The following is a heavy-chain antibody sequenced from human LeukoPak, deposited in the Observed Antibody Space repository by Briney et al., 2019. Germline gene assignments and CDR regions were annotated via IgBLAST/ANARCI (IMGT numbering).Heavy chain of an antibody. CDR2: IIPIFGTA. CDR1: GGTFSSYA. D-gene: IGHD1-14*01. Sequence: ASVKVSCKASGGTFSSYAISWVRQAPGQGLEWMGGIIPIFGTANYAQKFQGRVTITADESTSTAYTELSSLRSEDTAVYYCARSIEPVLNYFDYWGQGTLVTVSS. CDR3: ARSIEPVLNYFDY. V-gene: IGHV1-69*01. J-gene: IGHJ4*02.